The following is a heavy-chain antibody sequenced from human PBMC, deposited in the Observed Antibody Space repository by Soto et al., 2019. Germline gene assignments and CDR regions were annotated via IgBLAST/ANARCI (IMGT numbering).Heavy chain of an antibody. CDR3: AIWSNWNPLFYAGLDV. Sequence: QVQLLQSGAEVKKPGSSVKVSCKVSGGAFNNYALNWVRHGPGQGLEWLGGIIPLHNTSNYSLTFLGRVTVTTDISSTQGYMESTSLTSDDTATYYCAIWSNWNPLFYAGLDVWGQGTTVTVS. CDR1: GGAFNNYA. D-gene: IGHD1-20*01. J-gene: IGHJ6*02. CDR2: IIPLHNTS. V-gene: IGHV1-69*06.